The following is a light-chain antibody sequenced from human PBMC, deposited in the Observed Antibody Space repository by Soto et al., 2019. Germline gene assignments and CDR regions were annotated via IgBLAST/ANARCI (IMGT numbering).Light chain of an antibody. CDR3: SSYTSSSTLV. V-gene: IGLV2-14*01. CDR2: EVS. Sequence: QYALTQPASVSGSPGQSITISCTGTSSDVGGYNYVSWYQQHPGKAPKLMIYEVSNRPSGVSNRFSGSKSGNTASLTISGLQTEDEADYYCSSYTSSSTLVFGRGTKLTVL. J-gene: IGLJ2*01. CDR1: SSDVGGYNY.